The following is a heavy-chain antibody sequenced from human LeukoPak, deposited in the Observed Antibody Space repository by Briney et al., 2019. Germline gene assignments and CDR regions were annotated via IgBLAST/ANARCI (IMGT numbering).Heavy chain of an antibody. CDR1: GGTFSSYT. Sequence: ASVKVSCKGSGGTFSSYTISWVRQAPGQGLEWMGRIIPILGIANYAQKFQGRVTITADKSTSTAYMELSSLRSEDTAVYYCARDPGYSGSSNFDYRGQGTLVTVSS. J-gene: IGHJ4*02. V-gene: IGHV1-69*04. D-gene: IGHD1-26*01. CDR3: ARDPGYSGSSNFDY. CDR2: IIPILGIA.